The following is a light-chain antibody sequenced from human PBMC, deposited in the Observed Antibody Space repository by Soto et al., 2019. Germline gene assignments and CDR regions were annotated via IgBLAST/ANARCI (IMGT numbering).Light chain of an antibody. CDR2: GAS. J-gene: IGKJ5*01. CDR3: QQYNNWPPIT. V-gene: IGKV3-15*01. CDR1: QSVSSN. Sequence: EIVMTQSPATLSVSPRERATLSCRASQSVSSNLAWYQQKPGQAPRLLIYGASTRATCIPARFSGSWSGTEFTLTISSLLSEDFAVYYCQQYNNWPPITVGQGTRLEIK.